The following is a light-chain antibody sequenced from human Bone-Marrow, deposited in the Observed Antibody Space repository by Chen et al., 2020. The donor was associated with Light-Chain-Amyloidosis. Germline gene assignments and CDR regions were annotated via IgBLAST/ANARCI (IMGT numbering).Light chain of an antibody. Sequence: SYVLPQPSSVSVAPGQTATIACGGHNIGSTSVHWYQQTPGQAPLLVVYDDSDRPSGIPERLSGSNSGNTATLTISRVEAGDEADYYCQVWDRSSDRPVFGGGTKLTVL. CDR1: NIGSTS. V-gene: IGLV3-21*02. CDR2: DDS. J-gene: IGLJ3*02. CDR3: QVWDRSSDRPV.